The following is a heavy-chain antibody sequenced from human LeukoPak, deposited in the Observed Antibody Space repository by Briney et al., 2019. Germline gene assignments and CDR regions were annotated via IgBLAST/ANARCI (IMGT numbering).Heavy chain of an antibody. V-gene: IGHV1-69*13. Sequence: SVKVSCKTSGDTLSNYPVSWVRQARGQGLEWMGGILPMFGTANYAERFQGRVAITADESTSTVFMELRSLKSEDTAVYYCARGPEIVVAGTTFGAYKWFHPWGQGTLLIVSS. CDR1: GDTLSNYP. CDR2: ILPMFGTA. D-gene: IGHD2-15*01. J-gene: IGHJ5*02. CDR3: ARGPEIVVAGTTFGAYKWFHP.